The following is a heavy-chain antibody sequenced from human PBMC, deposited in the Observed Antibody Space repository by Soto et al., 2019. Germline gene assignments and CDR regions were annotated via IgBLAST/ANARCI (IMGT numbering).Heavy chain of an antibody. V-gene: IGHV3-48*02. CDR3: ARGGQYYGSGSYDDFDY. CDR2: ISSSSSTI. D-gene: IGHD3-10*01. Sequence: VQLVESGGGLVQPGGSLRLSCAASGFTFSSYSMNWVRQAPGKGLEWVSYISSSSSTIYYADSVKGRFTISRDNAKNSLYLQMNSLRDEDTAVYYCARGGQYYGSGSYDDFDYWGQGTLVTVSS. CDR1: GFTFSSYS. J-gene: IGHJ4*02.